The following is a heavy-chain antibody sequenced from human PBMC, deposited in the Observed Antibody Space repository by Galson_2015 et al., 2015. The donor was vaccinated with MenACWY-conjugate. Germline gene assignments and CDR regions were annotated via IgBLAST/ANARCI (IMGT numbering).Heavy chain of an antibody. CDR2: INPSGGST. D-gene: IGHD3-10*01. CDR3: ARWGPMVRGVTRSYFDY. V-gene: IGHV1-46*01. J-gene: IGHJ4*02. CDR1: GYTFTSYY. Sequence: SVKVSCKASGYTFTSYYMHWVRQAPGQGLEWMGIINPSGGSTSYAQKFQGRVTMTRDTSTSTVYMELSSLRSEDTAVYYCARWGPMVRGVTRSYFDYWGQGTLVTVSS.